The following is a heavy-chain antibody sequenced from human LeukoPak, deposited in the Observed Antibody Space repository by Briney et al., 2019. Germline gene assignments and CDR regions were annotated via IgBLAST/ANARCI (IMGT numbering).Heavy chain of an antibody. CDR3: ARSRSGYSYDHAAFDM. Sequence: GSLRLSCAASGFTFSDYYMSWIRQPPGKGLEWIAYIDYRGSTTYNPSLKSRVTISVDTSRNQFSLKLSSVTAADTAVYYCARSRSGYSYDHAAFDMWGQGTMVTVSS. CDR2: IDYRGST. V-gene: IGHV4-59*01. D-gene: IGHD5-18*01. J-gene: IGHJ3*02. CDR1: GFTFSDYY.